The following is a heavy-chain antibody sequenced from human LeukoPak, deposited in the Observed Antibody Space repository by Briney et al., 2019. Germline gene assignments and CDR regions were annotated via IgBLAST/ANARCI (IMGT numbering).Heavy chain of an antibody. Sequence: GGSLSLSCAVSGFTFSSYWRSWVRQAPGKGLEWVANIKHDGSEKYYVDSVKGRFTISRDNAKNSLYLQMNSLRAEDTAVYYCAREELERRNAFNIWGQGTMVTVSS. J-gene: IGHJ3*02. CDR3: AREELERRNAFNI. D-gene: IGHD1-1*01. CDR1: GFTFSSYW. V-gene: IGHV3-7*01. CDR2: IKHDGSEK.